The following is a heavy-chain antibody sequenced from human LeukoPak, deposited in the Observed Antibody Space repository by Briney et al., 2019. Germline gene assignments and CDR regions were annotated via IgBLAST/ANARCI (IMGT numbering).Heavy chain of an antibody. CDR2: IKQDGSEK. CDR3: ARDGDYYDSSGYSDY. J-gene: IGHJ4*02. Sequence: PGRSLRLSCAASGFTFSSYWMSWVRQAPGKGLEWVANIKQDGSEKYYVDSVKGRFTISRDNAKNSLYLQMNSLRAEDTAVYYCARDGDYYDSSGYSDYWGQGTLVTVSS. D-gene: IGHD3-22*01. CDR1: GFTFSSYW. V-gene: IGHV3-7*03.